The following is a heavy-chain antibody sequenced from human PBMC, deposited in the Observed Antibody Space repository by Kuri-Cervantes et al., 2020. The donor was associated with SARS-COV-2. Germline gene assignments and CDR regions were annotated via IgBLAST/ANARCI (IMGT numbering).Heavy chain of an antibody. CDR1: GYSISSAYY. J-gene: IGHJ6*03. CDR3: ARDQYCSGGCCYDNYYYMDV. CDR2: IYHTGST. D-gene: IGHD2-15*01. Sequence: GSLRFSWSVSGYSISSAYYWGWIRQPPGKGLEWIGSIYHTGSTPSNPSLKSRVTISVDTSKNQFSLKLSSVTAADTAVYYCARDQYCSGGCCYDNYYYMDVWGKGTTVTVSS. V-gene: IGHV4-38-2*02.